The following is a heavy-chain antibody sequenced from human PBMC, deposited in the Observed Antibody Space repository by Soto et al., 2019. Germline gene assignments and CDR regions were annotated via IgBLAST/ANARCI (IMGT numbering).Heavy chain of an antibody. CDR3: ARDPTDSSGWYGEILNTYYFDY. V-gene: IGHV3-30-3*01. Sequence: GGSLRLSCAASGFTFSSYAMHWVRQAPGKGLEWVAVISYDGSNKYYADSVKGRFTISRDNSKNTLYLQMNSLRAEDTAVYYCARDPTDSSGWYGEILNTYYFDYWGQGTLVTVSS. D-gene: IGHD6-19*01. CDR2: ISYDGSNK. CDR1: GFTFSSYA. J-gene: IGHJ4*02.